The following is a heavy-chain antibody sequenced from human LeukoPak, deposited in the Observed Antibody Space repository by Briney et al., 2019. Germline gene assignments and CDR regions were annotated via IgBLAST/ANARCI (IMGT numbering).Heavy chain of an antibody. CDR1: GGSISSGDYY. Sequence: SQTLSLTCTVSGGSISSGDYYWSWIRQPPGKGLEWVGYIYYSGSTYYNPSLKSRVTISVDTSKNQFSLKLSSVTAADTAVYYCASQPTVVPRAFDIWGQGTMVTVSS. V-gene: IGHV4-30-4*01. J-gene: IGHJ3*02. D-gene: IGHD4-23*01. CDR2: IYYSGST. CDR3: ASQPTVVPRAFDI.